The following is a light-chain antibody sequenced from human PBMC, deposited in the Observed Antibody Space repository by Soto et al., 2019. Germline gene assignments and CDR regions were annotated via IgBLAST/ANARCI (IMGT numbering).Light chain of an antibody. CDR2: DVT. J-gene: IGLJ3*02. Sequence: QSALTQPHSVSGSPGQSVTISCSGTSSDVGHYNFVSWYQHHPGKAPKLLIYDVTTRPSGVPDRFSGSKSGNTASLTISGRQAEDEADFYCCSYAGSYTGVFGGGTKLTVL. CDR1: SSDVGHYNF. CDR3: CSYAGSYTGV. V-gene: IGLV2-11*01.